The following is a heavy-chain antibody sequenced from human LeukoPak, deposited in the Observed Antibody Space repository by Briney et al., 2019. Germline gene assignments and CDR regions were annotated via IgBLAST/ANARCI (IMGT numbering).Heavy chain of an antibody. Sequence: PSETLSLTCTVSGYSISSGYYWGWIRQPPGKGLEWIGSISHSGSPYYNPSLKSRVTISVHTSKNQFSLKLSSVTAADTAVYYCARGGTDYVWGSYRLVAEYFQHWGQGTLVTVSS. CDR3: ARGGTDYVWGSYRLVAEYFQH. D-gene: IGHD3-16*02. V-gene: IGHV4-38-2*02. J-gene: IGHJ1*01. CDR1: GYSISSGYY. CDR2: ISHSGSP.